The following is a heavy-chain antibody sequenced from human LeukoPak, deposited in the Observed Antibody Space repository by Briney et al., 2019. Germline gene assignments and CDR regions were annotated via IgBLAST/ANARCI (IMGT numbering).Heavy chain of an antibody. V-gene: IGHV1-24*01. Sequence: ASVKVSCEVSGYTLTELSMHWVRQAPGKGLEWMGGFDPEDGETIYAQKFQGRVTMTVDTSTDTAYMELSSLRSEDTAVYYCATESKGFGELLSFYYWGQGTLVTVSS. D-gene: IGHD3-10*01. CDR1: GYTLTELS. J-gene: IGHJ4*02. CDR3: ATESKGFGELLSFYY. CDR2: FDPEDGET.